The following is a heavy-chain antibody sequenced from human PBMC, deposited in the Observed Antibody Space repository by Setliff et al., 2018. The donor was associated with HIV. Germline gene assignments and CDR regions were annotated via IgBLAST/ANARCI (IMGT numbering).Heavy chain of an antibody. J-gene: IGHJ6*02. CDR2: IFSNDEK. CDR3: ARLWFGAPGTDFYYYGMDV. D-gene: IGHD3-10*01. CDR1: GFSLSNGRMG. Sequence: VNPTETLTLTCTVSGFSLSNGRMGVSWIRQPPGKALEWLANIFSNDEKSYSTSLRSRLTISKDTSKSQVVLSLSNMDPVDTATYYCARLWFGAPGTDFYYYGMDVWGQGTTVTVSS. V-gene: IGHV2-26*01.